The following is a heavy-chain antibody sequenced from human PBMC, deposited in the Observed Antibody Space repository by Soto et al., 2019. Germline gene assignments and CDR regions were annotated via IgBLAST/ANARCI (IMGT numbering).Heavy chain of an antibody. CDR3: AKDRQSNGVWGLVMGPDAFDI. CDR1: GFTFSSYG. CDR2: ISYDGSNK. V-gene: IGHV3-30*18. D-gene: IGHD2-8*01. Sequence: GGSLRLSCAASGFTFSSYGMHWVRQAPGKGLEWVAVISYDGSNKYYADSVKGRFTISRDNSKNTLYLQMNSLRAEDTAVYYCAKDRQSNGVWGLVMGPDAFDIWGQGTMVTVSS. J-gene: IGHJ3*02.